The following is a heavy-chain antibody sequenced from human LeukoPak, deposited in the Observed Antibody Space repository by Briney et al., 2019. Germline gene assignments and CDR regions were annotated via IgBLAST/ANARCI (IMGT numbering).Heavy chain of an antibody. J-gene: IGHJ6*04. CDR1: GFAFSGYW. Sequence: GGSLRLSCEASGFAFSGYWMSWVRQAPGKGLEWVANIRQDDNDKQYVDAVKGRFTISRDNAKNSLYLQADSLRAEDTAVYYCAELGITMIGGVWGKGTTVTISS. CDR2: IRQDDNDK. D-gene: IGHD3-10*02. CDR3: AELGITMIGGV. V-gene: IGHV3-7*01.